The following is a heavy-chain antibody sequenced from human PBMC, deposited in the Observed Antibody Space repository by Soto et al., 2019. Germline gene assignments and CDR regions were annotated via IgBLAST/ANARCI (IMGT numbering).Heavy chain of an antibody. J-gene: IGHJ3*02. D-gene: IGHD2-2*01. V-gene: IGHV1-46*01. CDR1: GYTFTSYY. CDR2: INPSGGST. Sequence: ASVKVSCKASGYTFTSYYMHWVRQAPGQGLEWMGIINPSGGSTSYAQKFQGRVTMTRDTSTSTVYMELSSLRSEDTAVYYCARKDIVVVPAVDDAFDIWGPGTMVTVSS. CDR3: ARKDIVVVPAVDDAFDI.